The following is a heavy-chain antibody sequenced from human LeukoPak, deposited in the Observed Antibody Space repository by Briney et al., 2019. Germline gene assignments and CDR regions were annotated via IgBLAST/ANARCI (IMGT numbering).Heavy chain of an antibody. V-gene: IGHV3-23*01. CDR2: ISGSGGTT. CDR3: AKAFGHDILTGYYYYYMDV. CDR1: GFTFSSYA. J-gene: IGHJ6*03. D-gene: IGHD3-9*01. Sequence: HTGGSLRLSCAASGFTFSSYAMSWARQAPGKGLEWVSGISGSGGTTYYADSVKGRFTISRDISKNTLHLQMNSLRAEDTAVYYCAKAFGHDILTGYYYYYMDVWGKGPRSPSP.